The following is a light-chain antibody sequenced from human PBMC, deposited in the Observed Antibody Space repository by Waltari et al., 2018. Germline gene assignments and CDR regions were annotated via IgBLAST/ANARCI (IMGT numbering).Light chain of an antibody. CDR1: SSNFGAGYD. CDR3: QSFDSNLSASV. Sequence: QSVLTQPPSMSGAPGQKVTIPCTGGSSNFGAGYDFQRYQQFPGTAPKLLIFGNSNRPAGVPGRFSGSRSGTSASLAIAGLQSEDEAVYYCQSFDSNLSASVFGGGTKLTVL. CDR2: GNS. V-gene: IGLV1-40*01. J-gene: IGLJ3*02.